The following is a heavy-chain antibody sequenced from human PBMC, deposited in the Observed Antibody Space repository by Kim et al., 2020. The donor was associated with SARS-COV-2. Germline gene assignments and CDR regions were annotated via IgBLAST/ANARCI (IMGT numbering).Heavy chain of an antibody. J-gene: IGHJ4*02. CDR2: IYYSGST. CDR1: GGSISSYY. CDR3: ARGGYSYGGVDY. V-gene: IGHV4-59*01. Sequence: SETLSLTCTVYGGSISSYYWSWIRQPPGKGLEWIGYIYYSGSTNYNPSLKSRVTISVDTSKNQFSLKLSSVTAADTAVYYCARGGYSYGGVDYWGQGP. D-gene: IGHD5-18*01.